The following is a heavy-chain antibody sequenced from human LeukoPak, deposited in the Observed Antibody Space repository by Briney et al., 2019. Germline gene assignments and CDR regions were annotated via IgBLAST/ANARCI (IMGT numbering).Heavy chain of an antibody. J-gene: IGHJ4*02. D-gene: IGHD3-10*01. V-gene: IGHV4-4*07. CDR2: IYTSGST. Sequence: SETLSLTCTVSGGSISSYYWGWIRQPAGKGLECIGRIYTSGSTNYNPSLKSRVTMSVDTSKNQFSLKLSSVTAADTAVYYCARQSGGSGSYYNVPLDYWGQGTLVTVSS. CDR3: ARQSGGSGSYYNVPLDY. CDR1: GGSISSYY.